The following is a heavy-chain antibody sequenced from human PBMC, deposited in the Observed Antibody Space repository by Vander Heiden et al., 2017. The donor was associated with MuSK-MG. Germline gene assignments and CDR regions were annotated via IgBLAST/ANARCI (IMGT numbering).Heavy chain of an antibody. J-gene: IGHJ1*01. CDR1: GGSISSYY. V-gene: IGHV4-59*08. D-gene: IGHD2-2*01. CDR3: ARHKPDVGGRWWCLAVPAGIRGAAFFQY. CDR2: IYYSVST. Sequence: QVQLQESGPGLVKTSETLSLTCTVSGGSISSYYWSWIRQPPGKGLEWIGYIYYSVSTHYNPSLKSRVTISVDTSKNQFSLKLSSVTAADTAVYYCARHKPDVGGRWWCLAVPAGIRGAAFFQYWGQGTLVPVS.